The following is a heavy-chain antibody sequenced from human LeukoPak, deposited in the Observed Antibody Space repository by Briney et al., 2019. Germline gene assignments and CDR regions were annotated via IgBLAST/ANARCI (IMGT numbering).Heavy chain of an antibody. D-gene: IGHD4-11*01. CDR3: ARLPLNYAIDY. J-gene: IGHJ4*02. V-gene: IGHV4-61*01. Sequence: SETLSLTCTVSGGSVSSGSYYWSWIRQPPGKGLEWIGYIYYSGSTNYNPSLKSRVTISLDTSKSQFSLNLRSVTAADTAVYCCARLPLNYAIDYWGPGTLVTVSS. CDR2: IYYSGST. CDR1: GGSVSSGSYY.